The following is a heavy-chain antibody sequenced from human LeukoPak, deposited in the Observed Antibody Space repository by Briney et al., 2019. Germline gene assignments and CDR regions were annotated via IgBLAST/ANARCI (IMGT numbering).Heavy chain of an antibody. CDR3: VRDGGVDRLGVAVTDGFDP. CDR2: ISSWNYFI. CDR1: GFTFNTYS. Sequence: GGSLRLSCAASGFTFNTYSMNWVRQAPGKGPEWVSSISSWNYFIYYADSVKGRFTISRDNAKNEVYLQMNSLRAEDTAVYYCVRDGGVDRLGVAVTDGFDPWGQGTLVSVSS. D-gene: IGHD6-19*01. V-gene: IGHV3-21*01. J-gene: IGHJ5*02.